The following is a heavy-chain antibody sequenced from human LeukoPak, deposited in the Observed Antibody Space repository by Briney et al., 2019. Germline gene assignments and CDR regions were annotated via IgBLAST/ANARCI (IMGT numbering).Heavy chain of an antibody. V-gene: IGHV3-21*01. D-gene: IGHD5-18*01. CDR2: ISSSSSYI. CDR1: GFTFSSYS. Sequence: GGSLRLSCAASGFTFSSYSMNWVRQAPGKGLEGVSSISSSSSYIYYADSVKGRFTISRDNAKNSLYLQMNSLRAEDTAEYYWARGGSGYCDYLDDWGQGTLVTVSS. J-gene: IGHJ4*02. CDR3: ARGGSGYCDYLDD.